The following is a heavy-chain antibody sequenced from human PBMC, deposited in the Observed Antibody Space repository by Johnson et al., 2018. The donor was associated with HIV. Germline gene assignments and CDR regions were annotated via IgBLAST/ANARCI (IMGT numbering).Heavy chain of an antibody. V-gene: IGHV3-33*06. J-gene: IGHJ3*02. CDR3: AKDLIELQGAFDI. D-gene: IGHD1-26*01. CDR1: GFPFSNYG. Sequence: QVQLVESGGGVVPPGRSLRLSCVASGFPFSNYGMHWVRQDPGKGLEWVAAVWYDGSNKYYADSVKGRFTISRDNSKNTLFLQINSLRAEDTAVYFCAKDLIELQGAFDIWGQGTMVTVSS. CDR2: VWYDGSNK.